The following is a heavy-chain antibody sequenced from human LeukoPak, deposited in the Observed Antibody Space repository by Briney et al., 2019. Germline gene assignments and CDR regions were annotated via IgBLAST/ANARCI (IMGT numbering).Heavy chain of an antibody. J-gene: IGHJ6*03. CDR2: ISGSGGST. Sequence: AGGSLRLSCAASGFTFSSYAMSWVRQAPGKGLEWVSAISGSGGSTYYADSVKGRFTISRDDSKNTLYLQMNSLRAEDTAVYYCAKANDYSNYYYYYYMDVWGKGTTVTVSS. CDR1: GFTFSSYA. D-gene: IGHD4-11*01. CDR3: AKANDYSNYYYYYYMDV. V-gene: IGHV3-23*01.